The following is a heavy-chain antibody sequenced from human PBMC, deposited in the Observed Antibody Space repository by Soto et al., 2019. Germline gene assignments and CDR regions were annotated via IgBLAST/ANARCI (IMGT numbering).Heavy chain of an antibody. V-gene: IGHV4-34*01. J-gene: IGHJ4*02. Sequence: SETLSLTCAVYGGSFSGYYWSWIRQPPGKGLEWIGEINHSGSTNYNPSLKSRVTISVDTSKNQFSLKLSPVTAADTAVYYCARFEGHYDSRGLVYFDYWGQGTLVTVSS. CDR1: GGSFSGYY. CDR2: INHSGST. D-gene: IGHD3-22*01. CDR3: ARFEGHYDSRGLVYFDY.